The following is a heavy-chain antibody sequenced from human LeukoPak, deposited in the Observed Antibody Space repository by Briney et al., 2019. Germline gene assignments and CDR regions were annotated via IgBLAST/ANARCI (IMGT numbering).Heavy chain of an antibody. CDR1: GFTFSSYA. CDR3: ARALDTMTTYTNDDAFDI. CDR2: ISSNGGST. J-gene: IGHJ3*02. V-gene: IGHV3-64*01. D-gene: IGHD4-17*01. Sequence: PGGTLRLSCAASGFTFSSYAMHWVRQAPGKGLEYVSAISSNGGSTYYANSVKGRFTISRDNSKNTLYLQMGSLRAEDMAVYYCARALDTMTTYTNDDAFDIWGQGTMVTVSS.